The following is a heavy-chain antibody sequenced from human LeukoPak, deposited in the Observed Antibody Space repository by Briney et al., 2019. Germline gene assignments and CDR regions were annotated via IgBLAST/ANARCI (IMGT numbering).Heavy chain of an antibody. CDR1: GFTFSSYA. D-gene: IGHD3-10*01. V-gene: IGHV3-23*01. CDR3: ATTMVRGVIYYFDY. CDR2: ISGSGGST. Sequence: GGSLRLSCAASGFTFSSYAMSWVRQAPGKGLEWVSAISGSGGSTYYADSVKGRFTISRDNSKNTLYLQMNSLRAGDTAVYYCATTMVRGVIYYFDYWGQGTLVTVSS. J-gene: IGHJ4*02.